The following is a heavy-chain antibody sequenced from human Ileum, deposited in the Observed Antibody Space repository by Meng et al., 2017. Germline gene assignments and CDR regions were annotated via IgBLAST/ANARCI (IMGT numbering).Heavy chain of an antibody. D-gene: IGHD4-23*01. CDR2: ISAYSGNT. CDR3: ARDTVGTTLGDY. J-gene: IGHJ4*02. Sequence: QVQLVQSGAADTKHGASVKASCKASGYIFTRYGIGWVRQAPGQGLEWMGWISAYSGNTKYAQKLQGRVTMTTDTSTSTAYMELRNLRSDDTAVYYCARDTVGTTLGDYWGQGTLVTVSS. V-gene: IGHV1-18*01. CDR1: GYIFTRYG.